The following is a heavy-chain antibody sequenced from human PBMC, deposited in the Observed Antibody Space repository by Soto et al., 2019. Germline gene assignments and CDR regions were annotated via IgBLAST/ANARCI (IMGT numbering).Heavy chain of an antibody. CDR1: GFTFSSYA. CDR2: ISGSGGST. CDR3: AKDSVVVPAAAFDY. J-gene: IGHJ4*02. V-gene: IGHV3-23*01. D-gene: IGHD2-2*01. Sequence: GGSLRRSCAASGFTFSSYAMSWVRQAPGKGLEWVSAISGSGGSTYYADSVKGRFTISRDNSKNTLYLQMNSLRAEDTAVYYCAKDSVVVPAAAFDYWGQGTLVTVSS.